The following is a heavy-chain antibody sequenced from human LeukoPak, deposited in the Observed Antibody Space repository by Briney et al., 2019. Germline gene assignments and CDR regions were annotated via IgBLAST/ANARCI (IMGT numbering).Heavy chain of an antibody. CDR3: ARHNAARAFDI. V-gene: IGHV3-21*01. Sequence: AGGSLRLSCAASGFTFSSYSMNWVRQAPGKGLEWVSSISSSSRYIYYADSVKGRFTVSRDNAKNSLYLQMNSLRAEDTAVYYCARHNAARAFDIWGQGTMVIVSS. CDR1: GFTFSSYS. J-gene: IGHJ3*02. D-gene: IGHD1-1*01. CDR2: ISSSSRYI.